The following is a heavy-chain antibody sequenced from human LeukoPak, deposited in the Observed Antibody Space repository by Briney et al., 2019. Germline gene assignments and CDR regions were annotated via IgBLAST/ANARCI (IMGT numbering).Heavy chain of an antibody. CDR3: ARSVGVGRDAAMAGAY. Sequence: SETLSLTCTVSGGSISSSSYYWGWIRQPPGKGLEWIGSIYYSGSTYYNPSLKSRVTISVDTSKNQFSLKLSSVTAADTAVYYCARSVGVGRDAAMAGAYWGQGILVTVSS. CDR1: GGSISSSSYY. CDR2: IYYSGST. J-gene: IGHJ4*02. V-gene: IGHV4-39*07. D-gene: IGHD6-19*01.